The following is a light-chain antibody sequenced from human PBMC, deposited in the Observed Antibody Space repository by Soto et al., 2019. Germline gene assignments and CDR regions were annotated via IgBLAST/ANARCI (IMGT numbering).Light chain of an antibody. CDR1: TSDIGNYNY. V-gene: IGLV2-14*03. J-gene: IGLJ2*01. CDR2: DVS. Sequence: QSVLTQPASVSGSPGQSITISCTGTTSDIGNYNYVSWYQQHPDKAPKLIIYDVSDRPLGVSTRFSGSKSGNTASLTISGLQAEDEADYYCCSYTTGSTLGVXGGGTKLTVL. CDR3: CSYTTGSTLGV.